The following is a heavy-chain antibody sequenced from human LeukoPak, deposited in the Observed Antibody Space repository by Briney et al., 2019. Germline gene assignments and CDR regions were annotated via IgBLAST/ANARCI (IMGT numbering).Heavy chain of an antibody. J-gene: IGHJ4*02. CDR2: INHSGST. CDR1: GGSFSGYY. D-gene: IGHD3-10*01. Sequence: SETLSLTCAVYGGSFSGYYWSWIRQPPGKGLEWIGEINHSGSTNYNPSLKSRVTISIDTSKNQFSLKLSSVTAADTAVYYCARRGDYWGQGTLVTVSS. V-gene: IGHV4-34*01. CDR3: ARRGDY.